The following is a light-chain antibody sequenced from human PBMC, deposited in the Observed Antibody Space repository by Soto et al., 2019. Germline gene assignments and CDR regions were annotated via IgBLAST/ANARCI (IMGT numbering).Light chain of an antibody. J-gene: IGKJ2*01. Sequence: DIQMTQSPSTLSASVGDSVTITCRASQSVSSWLAWYQHKPGKVPKLLIFKASNLEIGVPSRFSGSGYGTEFTLTISSLQPDDFAIDYSQQYGAAFPGGSFGQGTRLEIK. CDR1: QSVSSW. V-gene: IGKV1-5*03. CDR3: QQYGAAFPGGS. CDR2: KAS.